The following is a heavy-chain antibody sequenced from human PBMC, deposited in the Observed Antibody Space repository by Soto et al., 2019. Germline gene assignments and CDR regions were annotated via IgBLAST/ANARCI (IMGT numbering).Heavy chain of an antibody. CDR1: GYTFTGYH. CDR2: INPNSGDT. D-gene: IGHD2-2*01. V-gene: IGHV1-2*04. J-gene: IGHJ3*02. CDR3: ATSGSCSSTSCYAFDI. Sequence: QVQLVQSGAEVKKPGASVKVSCKASGYTFTGYHMHWVRQAPGQGLEWMGWINPNSGDTNYAQNFQGWVTMTRDTSTSTAYMELSRLRSDDTAVYYCATSGSCSSTSCYAFDIWGQGTMVTVSS.